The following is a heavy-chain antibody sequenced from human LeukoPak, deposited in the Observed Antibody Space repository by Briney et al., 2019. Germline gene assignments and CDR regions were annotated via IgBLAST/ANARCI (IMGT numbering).Heavy chain of an antibody. D-gene: IGHD2-15*01. Sequence: GESLKISCKGSGYSFTSYWIGWVRQMPGKGLEWMGIIYPGDSDTRYSPSFQGQVTISADKSISTAYLQWSSLKASDTAMCYCARQGYCSGGSCHSDYWGQGTLVTVSS. V-gene: IGHV5-51*01. CDR1: GYSFTSYW. CDR2: IYPGDSDT. CDR3: ARQGYCSGGSCHSDY. J-gene: IGHJ4*02.